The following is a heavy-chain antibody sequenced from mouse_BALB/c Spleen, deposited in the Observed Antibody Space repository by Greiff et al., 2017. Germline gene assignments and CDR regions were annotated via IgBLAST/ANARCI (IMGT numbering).Heavy chain of an antibody. CDR2: ISCYNGAT. Sequence: LVKTGASVKISCKASGYSFTGYYMHWVKQSHGKSLEWIGYISCYNGATSYNQKFKGKATFTVDTSSSTAYMQFNSLTSEDSAVYYCARGSYGYDGDYYAMDYWGQGTSVTVSS. CDR1: GYSFTGYY. CDR3: ARGSYGYDGDYYAMDY. J-gene: IGHJ4*01. V-gene: IGHV1S34*01. D-gene: IGHD2-2*01.